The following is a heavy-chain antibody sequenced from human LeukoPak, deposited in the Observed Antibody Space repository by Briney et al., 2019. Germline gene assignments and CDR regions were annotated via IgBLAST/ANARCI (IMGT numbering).Heavy chain of an antibody. Sequence: GGSLRLSCAASGFTFSSYSMNWVRQAPGKGLEWVSSISSSSSYIYYADSVKGRFTISRDSAKNSLYLQMNSLRAEDTAVYYCAGYYDSSGYGLTGAFDIWGQGTMVTVSS. D-gene: IGHD3-22*01. CDR2: ISSSSSYI. V-gene: IGHV3-21*01. CDR3: AGYYDSSGYGLTGAFDI. CDR1: GFTFSSYS. J-gene: IGHJ3*02.